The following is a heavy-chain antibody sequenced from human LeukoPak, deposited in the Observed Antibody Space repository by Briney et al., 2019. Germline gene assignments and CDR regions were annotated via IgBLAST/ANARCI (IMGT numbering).Heavy chain of an antibody. Sequence: GGSLRLSCAASGFTFSSYAMSWVRQASGKGLEWVSAISGSGGSTYYADSVKGRFTISRDNSKNTLYLQMNSLRAEDTAVYYCAKDYRGYCSGGSCYQHYWGQGTLVTVSS. CDR1: GFTFSSYA. CDR3: AKDYRGYCSGGSCYQHY. J-gene: IGHJ4*02. V-gene: IGHV3-23*01. CDR2: ISGSGGST. D-gene: IGHD2-15*01.